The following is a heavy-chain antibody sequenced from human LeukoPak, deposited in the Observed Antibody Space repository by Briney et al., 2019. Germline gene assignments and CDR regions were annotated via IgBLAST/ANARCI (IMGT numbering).Heavy chain of an antibody. V-gene: IGHV4-38-2*02. CDR1: GYSISSGYY. D-gene: IGHD6-19*01. CDR3: ARDSSGWYHWFDP. Sequence: PSETLSLTCTVSGYSISSGYYWGWIRQPPGKGLEWIGSIYHSGSTYYNPSLKSRVTISVDTSKNQFSLKLSSVTAADTAVYYCARDSSGWYHWFDPWGQGTLVTVSS. CDR2: IYHSGST. J-gene: IGHJ5*02.